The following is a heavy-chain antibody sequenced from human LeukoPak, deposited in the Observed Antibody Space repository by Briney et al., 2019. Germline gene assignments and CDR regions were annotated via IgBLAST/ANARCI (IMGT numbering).Heavy chain of an antibody. J-gene: IGHJ3*02. CDR3: ARDYYIWGSRYAFDI. Sequence: GGSLRLSCAASGFTVSRNYYMNWVRQAPGKGLEWVSVIYSAGTTYYADSVKGRFTISRDNSKNTVYLQMNSLRAEDTAVYYCARDYYIWGSRYAFDIWGQGTMVTVSS. CDR2: IYSAGTT. D-gene: IGHD3-16*01. V-gene: IGHV3-53*01. CDR1: GFTVSRNY.